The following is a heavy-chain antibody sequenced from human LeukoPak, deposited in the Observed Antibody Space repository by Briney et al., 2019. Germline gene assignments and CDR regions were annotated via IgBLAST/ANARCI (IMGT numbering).Heavy chain of an antibody. CDR1: GFTFSTSV. Sequence: GASVKVSCKASGFTFSTSVMHWVRLTRGPRREWIGWIVVGSGSTNYAQNFQGRVTLTRDMSTNTAYMEVSSLTSEDTATYYCAAELKVGDIYFDPWGQGTLVTVSS. CDR3: AAELKVGDIYFDP. CDR2: IVVGSGST. J-gene: IGHJ5*02. D-gene: IGHD3-3*01. V-gene: IGHV1-58*02.